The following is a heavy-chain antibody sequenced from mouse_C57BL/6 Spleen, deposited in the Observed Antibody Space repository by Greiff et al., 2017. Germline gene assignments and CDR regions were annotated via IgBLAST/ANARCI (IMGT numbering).Heavy chain of an antibody. CDR1: GYTFTSYW. D-gene: IGHD1-1*01. CDR3: ARPVARGDYAMDY. Sequence: QVQLQQPGAELVMPGASVKLSCKASGYTFTSYWMHWVKQRPGQGLEWIGEIDPSDSYTNYNQKFKGKSTLTVDKSSSTAYMQLSSLTSEDSAVYYCARPVARGDYAMDYWGQGTSVTVAS. V-gene: IGHV1-69*01. CDR2: IDPSDSYT. J-gene: IGHJ4*01.